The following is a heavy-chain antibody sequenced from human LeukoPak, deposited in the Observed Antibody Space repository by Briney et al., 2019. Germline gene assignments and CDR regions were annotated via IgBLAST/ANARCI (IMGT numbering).Heavy chain of an antibody. CDR3: ARAVVTTTALDY. J-gene: IGHJ4*02. D-gene: IGHD3-22*01. V-gene: IGHV4-39*07. CDR2: IYYSGST. Sequence: IGSIYYSGSTYYNPSLKSRVTISVDTSKNQFSLKLSSVTAADTAVYYCARAVVTTTALDYWGQGTLVTVSS.